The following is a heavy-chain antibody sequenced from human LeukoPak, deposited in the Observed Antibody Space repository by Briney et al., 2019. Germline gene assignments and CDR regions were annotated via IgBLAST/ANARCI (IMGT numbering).Heavy chain of an antibody. J-gene: IGHJ4*02. D-gene: IGHD3-22*01. CDR2: IYTSGNT. Sequence: SQTLSLACTVSGGSVSSGTYYWSWIRQPAGKGLEWLGRIYTSGNTNYNPSLKSRATISVDTSKNQFSLKLSSVTAADTAVYYCVRTYYYDSSGYHLIDYWGQGTLVTVSS. CDR1: GGSVSSGTYY. V-gene: IGHV4-61*02. CDR3: VRTYYYDSSGYHLIDY.